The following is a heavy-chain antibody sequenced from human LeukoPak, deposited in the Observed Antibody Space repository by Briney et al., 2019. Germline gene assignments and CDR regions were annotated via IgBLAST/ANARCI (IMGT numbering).Heavy chain of an antibody. Sequence: ASVKVSCKASGYTFTGYLLHWVRQAPGQGLEWMGWINTNNGGTNYAQGFQGRVTLTRDTAITTVYMELSRLRSDDTAVYYCVRVGGYSGYDPRGYFDYWGQGTLVTVSS. V-gene: IGHV1-2*02. CDR3: VRVGGYSGYDPRGYFDY. D-gene: IGHD5-12*01. J-gene: IGHJ4*02. CDR1: GYTFTGYL. CDR2: INTNNGGT.